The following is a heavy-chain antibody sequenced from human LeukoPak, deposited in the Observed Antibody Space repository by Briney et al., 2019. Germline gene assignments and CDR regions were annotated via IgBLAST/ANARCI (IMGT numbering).Heavy chain of an antibody. D-gene: IGHD2-15*01. V-gene: IGHV3-48*03. J-gene: IGHJ3*02. CDR2: ISSSGSTI. Sequence: GGSLRLSCAASGFTFSSYEMNWVRQAPGKGLEWVSYISSSGSTIYYADSVKGRFTISRDNAKNSLYLQMNSLRAEDTAVYFCARKNTQDAFDIWGQGTMVTVSS. CDR3: ARKNTQDAFDI. CDR1: GFTFSSYE.